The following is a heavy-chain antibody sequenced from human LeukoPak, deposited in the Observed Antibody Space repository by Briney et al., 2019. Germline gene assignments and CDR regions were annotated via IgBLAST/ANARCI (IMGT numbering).Heavy chain of an antibody. Sequence: GASVRVSCXASGYTFTSYDINWVRQATGQGLEWMGWMNPNSGNTGYAQKFQGRVTITRNTSISTAYMELSSLRSEDTAVYYCARGRGFGSGPKRYWFDPWGQGTLVTVSS. D-gene: IGHD2-15*01. CDR2: MNPNSGNT. J-gene: IGHJ5*02. CDR3: ARGRGFGSGPKRYWFDP. V-gene: IGHV1-8*03. CDR1: GYTFTSYD.